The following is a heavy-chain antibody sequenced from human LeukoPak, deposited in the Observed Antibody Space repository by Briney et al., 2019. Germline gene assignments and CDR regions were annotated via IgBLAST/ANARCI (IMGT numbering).Heavy chain of an antibody. CDR1: GVTLSSYA. Sequence: GGSLRLSCAASGVTLSSYAMSWARQAPEKGLESVSGISSSGSGGNTYDADSVKGRFTISRDSSKNTLFLHMNTLRAEDTAIYYCAKDRTMGASYWYFDLWGRGTLVTVSS. J-gene: IGHJ2*01. V-gene: IGHV3-23*01. CDR3: AKDRTMGASYWYFDL. CDR2: ISSSGSGGNT. D-gene: IGHD1-26*01.